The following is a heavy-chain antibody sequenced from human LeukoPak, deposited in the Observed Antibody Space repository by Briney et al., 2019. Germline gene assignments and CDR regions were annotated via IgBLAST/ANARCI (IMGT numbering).Heavy chain of an antibody. Sequence: QPGGSLRLSCAASGFTFSSYNMNWVRQAPGKGLEWVSYISSSSSTIYYADSVKGRFTISRDNAKNSLYLQMNSLRAEDTAVYYCASVVVPAAIPYTFDYWGQGTLVTVSS. CDR2: ISSSSSTI. CDR1: GFTFSSYN. J-gene: IGHJ4*02. CDR3: ASVVVPAAIPYTFDY. V-gene: IGHV3-48*01. D-gene: IGHD2-2*02.